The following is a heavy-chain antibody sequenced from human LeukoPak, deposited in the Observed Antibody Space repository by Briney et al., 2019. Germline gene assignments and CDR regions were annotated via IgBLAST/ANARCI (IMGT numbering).Heavy chain of an antibody. Sequence: PGGSLRLSCAASGFTFSSYAMSWVRQAPGKGLEWVSSVSVSGDAKYSADSVKGRFTISRDNSKNTLYLQMNSLRAEDTVVYYCAKGQAVYSGSPAAFDVWGQGTMVTVSS. CDR2: VSVSGDAK. V-gene: IGHV3-23*01. J-gene: IGHJ3*01. CDR3: AKGQAVYSGSPAAFDV. CDR1: GFTFSSYA. D-gene: IGHD1-26*01.